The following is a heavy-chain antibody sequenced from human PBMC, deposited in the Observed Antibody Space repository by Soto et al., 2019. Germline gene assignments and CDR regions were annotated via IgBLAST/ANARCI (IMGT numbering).Heavy chain of an antibody. Sequence: QITLKESGPTLVKPTQTLTLTCTFSGFSLNTRGVGVGWIRQPPGKALEWLALIYWDDDKRYSPSLRSRLTTXRXTXXNQVVLTMTNMDLVDTATYFCAYLGITGTTSWFDPWGQGTLVTVSS. CDR3: AYLGITGTTSWFDP. D-gene: IGHD1-20*01. J-gene: IGHJ5*02. V-gene: IGHV2-5*02. CDR2: IYWDDDK. CDR1: GFSLNTRGVG.